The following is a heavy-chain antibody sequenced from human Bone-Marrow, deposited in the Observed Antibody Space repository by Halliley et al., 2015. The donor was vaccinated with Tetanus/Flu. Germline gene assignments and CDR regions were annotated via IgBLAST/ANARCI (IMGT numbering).Heavy chain of an antibody. CDR1: GDSINSGDYY. D-gene: IGHD6-13*01. CDR2: IYYSGTT. J-gene: IGHJ1*01. Sequence: TLSLTCTVSGDSINSGDYYWNWIRQHPGKGLEWIGYIYYSGTTFYNPSLKSRVTISVNTSKNQFSLNLISVTAADTAVYYCAKDLYSNSWSPPYLHHWGQGTLVSVSS. V-gene: IGHV4-31*03. CDR3: AKDLYSNSWSPPYLHH.